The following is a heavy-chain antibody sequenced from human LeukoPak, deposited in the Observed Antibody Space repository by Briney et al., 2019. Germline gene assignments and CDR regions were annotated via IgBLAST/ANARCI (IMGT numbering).Heavy chain of an antibody. CDR3: ARTSITMVRGVGNWFDP. Sequence: GESLKISCKGSGYSFTSYWIGWVRQMPGKGLEWMGIIYPGDSDTRYSPSFQGQVTISADKSISTAYLQWSSLKASDTAMYYCARTSITMVRGVGNWFDPWGQGTLVTVSS. CDR2: IYPGDSDT. J-gene: IGHJ5*02. D-gene: IGHD3-10*01. V-gene: IGHV5-51*01. CDR1: GYSFTSYW.